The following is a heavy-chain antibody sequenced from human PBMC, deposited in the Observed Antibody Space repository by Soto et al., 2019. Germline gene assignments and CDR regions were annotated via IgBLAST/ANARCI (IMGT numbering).Heavy chain of an antibody. D-gene: IGHD6-13*01. J-gene: IGHJ4*02. CDR2: IKQDGSEK. V-gene: IGHV3-7*03. CDR1: GFTFSSYW. Sequence: GSLRLSCAASGFTFSSYWMSWVRQAPGKGLEWVANIKQDGSEKYYVDSVKGRFTISRDNAKNSLYLQMNSLRAEDTAVYYCARDQGIAAAGSGFDYWGQGTLVTVSS. CDR3: ARDQGIAAAGSGFDY.